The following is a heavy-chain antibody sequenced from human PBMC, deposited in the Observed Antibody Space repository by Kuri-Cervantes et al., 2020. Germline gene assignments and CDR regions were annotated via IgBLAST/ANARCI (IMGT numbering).Heavy chain of an antibody. V-gene: IGHV3-30*04. D-gene: IGHD2-15*01. CDR1: GFRFTSYA. CDR2: ISYNGTET. J-gene: IGHJ5*02. Sequence: GGSLRLSCGGSGFRFTSYAMHWVRQAPGKGLEWVALISYNGTETYYADSVKGRFTISRDNAKNSLYLQMNSLRAEDTGVYYCAAWSATATHHWGQGTLVTVSS. CDR3: AAWSATATHH.